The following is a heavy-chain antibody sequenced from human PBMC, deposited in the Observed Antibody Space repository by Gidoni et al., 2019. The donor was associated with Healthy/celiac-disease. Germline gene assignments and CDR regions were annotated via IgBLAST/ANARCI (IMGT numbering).Heavy chain of an antibody. Sequence: QVQLQQWGAGLLKPSETLSRTCAVYGGSFSGYYWSWIRQPPGKGLEWIGEINHSGSTNYNPSLKSRVTISVDTSKNQFSLKLSSVTAADTAVYYCARLADYRFDYWGQGTLVTVSS. CDR2: INHSGST. CDR3: ARLADYRFDY. V-gene: IGHV4-34*01. D-gene: IGHD4-17*01. J-gene: IGHJ4*02. CDR1: GGSFSGYY.